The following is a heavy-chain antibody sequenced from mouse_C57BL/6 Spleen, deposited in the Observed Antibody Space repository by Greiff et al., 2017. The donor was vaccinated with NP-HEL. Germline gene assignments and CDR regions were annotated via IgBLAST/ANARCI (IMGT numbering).Heavy chain of an antibody. CDR2: ISDGGSYT. J-gene: IGHJ3*01. CDR1: GFTFSSYA. CDR3: ASLNWDRFAY. D-gene: IGHD4-1*01. V-gene: IGHV5-4*01. Sequence: EVQVMESGGGLVKPGGSLKLSCAASGFTFSSYAMSWVRQTPEKRLEWVATISDGGSYTYYPDNVKGRFTISRDNAKNNLYLQMSHLKSEDTAMYYCASLNWDRFAYWGQGTLVTVSA.